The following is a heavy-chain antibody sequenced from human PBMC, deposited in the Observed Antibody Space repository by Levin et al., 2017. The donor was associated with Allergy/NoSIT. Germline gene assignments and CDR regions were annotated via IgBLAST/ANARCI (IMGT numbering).Heavy chain of an antibody. CDR3: ARRTAIWLPSGVVAEGNAFDS. CDR1: GGSFSGYY. Sequence: PSETLSLTCAVYGGSFSGYYWSWIRQPPGKGLEWIGEINHSGSTNYNPSLKSRVTISVDTSKNQFSLKLSSVTAADTAVYYCARRTAIWLPSGVVAEGNAFDSWGQGTMVTVSS. D-gene: IGHD5-18*01. CDR2: INHSGST. J-gene: IGHJ3*02. V-gene: IGHV4-34*01.